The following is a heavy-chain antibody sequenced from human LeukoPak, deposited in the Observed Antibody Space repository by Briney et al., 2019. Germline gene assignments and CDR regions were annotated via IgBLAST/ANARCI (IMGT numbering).Heavy chain of an antibody. CDR2: IYSGGGT. J-gene: IGHJ4*02. V-gene: IGHV3-53*01. CDR3: AKDGDQVTVTKFDY. Sequence: PGGSLRLSCAASGFTVSSNYMSWVRRAPGRGLEWVSVIYSGGGTYYADSVKGRFTISRDNSKNTLYLQMNSLRAEDTAVYYCAKDGDQVTVTKFDYWGQGTLVTVSS. CDR1: GFTVSSNY. D-gene: IGHD4-17*01.